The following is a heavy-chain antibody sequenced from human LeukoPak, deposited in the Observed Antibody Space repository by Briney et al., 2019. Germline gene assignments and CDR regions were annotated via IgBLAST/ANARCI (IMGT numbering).Heavy chain of an antibody. Sequence: GGSLRLSCATSGFTFHPYSFNWVRQAPGKGLEWISYINAHRTTFYADSVEGRFTISRDNDKISAYLQLDSLRVEDTSMYYCARSLRVRGVPDYMDVWGKGTTVTIPS. CDR1: GFTFHPYS. CDR2: INAHRTT. D-gene: IGHD3-10*01. CDR3: ARSLRVRGVPDYMDV. V-gene: IGHV3-48*01. J-gene: IGHJ6*03.